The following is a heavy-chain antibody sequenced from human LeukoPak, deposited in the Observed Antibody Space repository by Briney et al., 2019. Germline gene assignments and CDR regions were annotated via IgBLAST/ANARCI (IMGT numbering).Heavy chain of an antibody. V-gene: IGHV3-7*04. J-gene: IGHJ4*02. D-gene: IGHD3-16*01. CDR1: GLTFSGFW. Sequence: GGSLRLSCAASGLTFSGFWRSWVRQAPTKGLEWVASIKYDGSDKRYVDSVKGRFTVSRDNANNSLCLQMNSLRAEDTAVYYCVRGGGSFDSWGQGTLVTVSS. CDR3: VRGGGSFDS. CDR2: IKYDGSDK.